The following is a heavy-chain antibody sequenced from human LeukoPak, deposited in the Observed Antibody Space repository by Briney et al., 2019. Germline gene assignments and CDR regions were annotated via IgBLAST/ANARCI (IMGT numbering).Heavy chain of an antibody. CDR1: GITFSSYA. Sequence: QPGGSLRLSCAASGITFSSYAMSWVRQAPGKGLEWVANIKQDGSEKYYVDSVKGRFTISRDNAKNSLYLQMNSLRAEDTAVYYCARVRFAWLRPFDYWGQGTLVTVSS. D-gene: IGHD5-12*01. CDR2: IKQDGSEK. J-gene: IGHJ4*02. CDR3: ARVRFAWLRPFDY. V-gene: IGHV3-7*01.